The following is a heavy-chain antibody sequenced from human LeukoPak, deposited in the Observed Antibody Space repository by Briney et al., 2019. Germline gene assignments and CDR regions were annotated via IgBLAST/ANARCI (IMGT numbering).Heavy chain of an antibody. D-gene: IGHD6-19*01. CDR2: IYYSGST. V-gene: IGHV4-59*01. Sequence: PSETLSLTCTVSGGSISSYYWSWIRQPPGKGLEWIGYIYYSGSTNYNPSLKSRVTISVDTSKNQFSLKLSSVTAADTAVYYCARDLARSSGWWGYFDYWGQGTLVTVSS. CDR3: ARDLARSSGWWGYFDY. CDR1: GGSISSYY. J-gene: IGHJ4*02.